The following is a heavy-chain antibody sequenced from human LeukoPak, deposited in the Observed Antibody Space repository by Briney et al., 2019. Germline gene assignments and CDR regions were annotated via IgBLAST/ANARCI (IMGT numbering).Heavy chain of an antibody. D-gene: IGHD3-9*01. CDR3: ARDRGILTGYYSLGWFDP. J-gene: IGHJ5*02. CDR2: INAGNGNT. Sequence: ASVKVSCKASGYTFTSYAIHWVRQAPGQRLEWMGWINAGNGNTKYSQKFQGRVTITRDTSASTAYMELTSLRSEDTAVYYCARDRGILTGYYSLGWFDPWGQGTLVTVSS. CDR1: GYTFTSYA. V-gene: IGHV1-3*01.